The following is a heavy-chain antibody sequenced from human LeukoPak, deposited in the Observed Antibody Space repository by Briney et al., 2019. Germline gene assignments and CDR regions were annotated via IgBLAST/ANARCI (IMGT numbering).Heavy chain of an antibody. D-gene: IGHD3-9*01. J-gene: IGHJ4*02. CDR1: GFTFDDYA. Sequence: GGSLRLSCAASGFTFDDYAMHWVRQAPGKGLEWVSGISWNSDTIGYADSVKGRFTISRDNAKNSLYLQMNSLRAEDTALYYCAKDKTGFFDWLSNFDYWGQGTLVTVSS. CDR3: AKDKTGFFDWLSNFDY. CDR2: ISWNSDTI. V-gene: IGHV3-9*01.